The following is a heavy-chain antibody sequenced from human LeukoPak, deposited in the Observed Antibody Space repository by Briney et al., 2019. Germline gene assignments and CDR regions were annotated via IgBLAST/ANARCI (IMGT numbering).Heavy chain of an antibody. Sequence: PGGSLRLSCAASGFTFSSYSMNWVRQAPGKGLEWVSSISSSSYIYYADSVKGRFTISRDNAKNSLYLQMNSLRAEDTAVYYCARDGGWYSWYFDLWGRGTLVTVSS. CDR1: GFTFSSYS. D-gene: IGHD6-19*01. CDR2: ISSSSYI. CDR3: ARDGGWYSWYFDL. J-gene: IGHJ2*01. V-gene: IGHV3-21*01.